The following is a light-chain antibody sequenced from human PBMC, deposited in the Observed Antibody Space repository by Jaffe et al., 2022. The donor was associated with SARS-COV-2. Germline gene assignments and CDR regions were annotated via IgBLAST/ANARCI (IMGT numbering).Light chain of an antibody. V-gene: IGKV3-15*01. CDR2: RAS. CDR1: QNIGTN. J-gene: IGKJ1*01. Sequence: EIVMTQSPATLSVSPGERATLSCRASQNIGTNLAWYQQRPGQAPSLLIYRASTRATGIPARFSGGGSGTDFTLTISSLQSEDFAVYYCQQYNNWPRWTFGQGTKVGIK. CDR3: QQYNNWPRWT.